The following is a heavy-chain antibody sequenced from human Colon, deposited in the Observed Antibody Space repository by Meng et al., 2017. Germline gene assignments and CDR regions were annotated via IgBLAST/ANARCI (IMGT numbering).Heavy chain of an antibody. Sequence: QVQLQESGPGLVKPSQTLSLTCTVAGGTISSGDYYWSWIRQPPGKGLEWIGEVYHRGDTNYNPSLKSRVDRSVDKSKNQFYLSLFSVTAADTAVYYCGRDQGRELINHWGQGTLVTVSS. V-gene: IGHV4-30-4*01. D-gene: IGHD1-7*01. CDR1: GGTISSGDYY. CDR2: VYHRGDT. CDR3: GRDQGRELINH. J-gene: IGHJ4*02.